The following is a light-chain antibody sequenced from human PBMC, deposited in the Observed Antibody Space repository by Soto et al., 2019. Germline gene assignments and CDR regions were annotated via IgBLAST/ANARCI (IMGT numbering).Light chain of an antibody. CDR2: GAS. CDR3: QQYGSSPRT. CDR1: QSVSSSY. J-gene: IGKJ1*01. Sequence: EIVLTQSPGTLSLSPGERDTLSCMASQSVSSSYLGWYQQKPGQAPRLLIYGASSRATGITDRFSGSGSGTDFTLTISRLEPEDFAVYYCQQYGSSPRTVGPGTKVDIK. V-gene: IGKV3-20*01.